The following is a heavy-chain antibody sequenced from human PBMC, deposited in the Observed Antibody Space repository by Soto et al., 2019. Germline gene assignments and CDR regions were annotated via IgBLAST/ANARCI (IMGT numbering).Heavy chain of an antibody. V-gene: IGHV4-59*01. CDR2: IYYSGST. Sequence: SETLSLTCTVSGGSISSYYWSWIRQPPGKGLEWIGYIYYSGSTNYNPSLKSRVTISVDTSKNQFSLKLSSVTAADTAVYYCARVRYGAYSYFDYWGQGTLVTVSS. J-gene: IGHJ4*02. CDR3: ARVRYGAYSYFDY. D-gene: IGHD4-17*01. CDR1: GGSISSYY.